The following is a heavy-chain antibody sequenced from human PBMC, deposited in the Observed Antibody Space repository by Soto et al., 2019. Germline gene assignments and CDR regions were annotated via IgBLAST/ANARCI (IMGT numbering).Heavy chain of an antibody. D-gene: IGHD3-3*01. V-gene: IGHV3-66*01. J-gene: IGHJ1*01. CDR3: ARDILGGSYDFSH. Sequence: EVQLMESGGGLVQPGGSLRLSCAASGFIVNNIFMTWVLQSPGKGLEWLSTISSDDNTYYADSVKGRFTISRDSSKNTIYLQMNSLRAEDTAVYHCARDILGGSYDFSHGGQGTLVTVSS. CDR2: ISSDDNT. CDR1: GFIVNNIF.